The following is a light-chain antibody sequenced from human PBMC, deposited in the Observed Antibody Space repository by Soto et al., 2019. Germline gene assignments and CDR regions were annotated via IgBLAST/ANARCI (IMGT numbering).Light chain of an antibody. CDR3: CSYTSTSSVI. J-gene: IGLJ2*01. V-gene: IGLV2-14*01. CDR1: SSDVGGYDY. CDR2: DVR. Sequence: QSALTQPASVSGSPGQSITISCTGTSSDVGGYDYVSWYQQHPGKAPKLMIFDVRLRPSGVSDRFSGSKSVNTASLTISGLQAEDEADYYCCSYTSTSSVIFGGGTKLTVL.